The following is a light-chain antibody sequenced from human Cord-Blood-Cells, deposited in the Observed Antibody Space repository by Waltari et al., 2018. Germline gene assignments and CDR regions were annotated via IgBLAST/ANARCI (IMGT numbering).Light chain of an antibody. Sequence: QSALTQPASVSGSPGQSITISCTGNSSDVGGYNYVSWYQQHPGKAPKLMIYDVSNRPSGVSIRFSGSKSGNTASLTISGLQAEDEADYYCSSYTSSSTLVFGTGTKVTVL. J-gene: IGLJ1*01. CDR3: SSYTSSSTLV. V-gene: IGLV2-14*01. CDR1: SSDVGGYNY. CDR2: DVS.